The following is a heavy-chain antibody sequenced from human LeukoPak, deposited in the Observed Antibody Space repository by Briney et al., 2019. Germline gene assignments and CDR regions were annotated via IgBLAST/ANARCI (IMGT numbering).Heavy chain of an antibody. J-gene: IGHJ4*02. Sequence: GGSLRLSCAASGFTVSSNYMSWVRQAPGKGLEWVSVIYSGGSTYYADSVKGRFTISRDNSKNTLYLQMNSLRAEDTAVYYCAKDLNYYYGSGSYSPFDYWGQGTLVTVSS. CDR1: GFTVSSNY. CDR3: AKDLNYYYGSGSYSPFDY. CDR2: IYSGGST. D-gene: IGHD3-10*01. V-gene: IGHV3-53*01.